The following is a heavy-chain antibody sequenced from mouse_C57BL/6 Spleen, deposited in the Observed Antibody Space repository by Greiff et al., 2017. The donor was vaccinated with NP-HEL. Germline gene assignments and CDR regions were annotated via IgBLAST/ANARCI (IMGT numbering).Heavy chain of an antibody. Sequence: EVQLQQSGPELVKPGASVKISCKASGYTFTDYYMNWVKQSHGKSLEWIGDINPNNGGTSYNQKFKGKATLTVDKSSSTAYMELRSLTSEDSAVYYCAPNWDAYAMDYWGQGTSVTVSS. CDR3: APNWDAYAMDY. J-gene: IGHJ4*01. CDR2: INPNNGGT. CDR1: GYTFTDYY. V-gene: IGHV1-26*01. D-gene: IGHD4-1*02.